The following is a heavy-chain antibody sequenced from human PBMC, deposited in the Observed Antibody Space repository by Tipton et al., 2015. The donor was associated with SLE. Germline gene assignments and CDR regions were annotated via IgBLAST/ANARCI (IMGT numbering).Heavy chain of an antibody. D-gene: IGHD2-15*01. V-gene: IGHV4-34*01. CDR2: VSHSANT. J-gene: IGHJ4*02. Sequence: TLSLTCAVYGGSFSGYYWGWIRQPPGKGLEWIGEVSHSANTNYNPSLKSRVTISVDTSKNQFSLKLSSVTAADTAVYYCARSLQQTPDFDYWGQGTLVTVSS. CDR3: ARSLQQTPDFDY. CDR1: GGSFSGYY.